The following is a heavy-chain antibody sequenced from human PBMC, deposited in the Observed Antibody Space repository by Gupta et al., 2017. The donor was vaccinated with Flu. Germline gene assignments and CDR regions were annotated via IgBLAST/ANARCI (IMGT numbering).Heavy chain of an antibody. V-gene: IGHV4-31*03. J-gene: IGHJ6*02. Sequence: QVQLQESGPGLVKPSQTLSLTCTVSGGSISSGGYYWSWLRQHPGKGLEWIGYIYYSGSTYYNPSLKSRVTISVDTSKNQFSLKLSSVTAADTAVYYCARDLIVGATSLSYYYYGMDVWGQGTTVTVSS. CDR1: GGSISSGGYY. D-gene: IGHD1-26*01. CDR3: ARDLIVGATSLSYYYYGMDV. CDR2: IYYSGST.